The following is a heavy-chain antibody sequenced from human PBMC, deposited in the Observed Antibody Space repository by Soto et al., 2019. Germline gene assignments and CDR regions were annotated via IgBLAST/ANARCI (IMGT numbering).Heavy chain of an antibody. CDR2: IKSIADGGTT. J-gene: IGHJ4*02. CDR1: GFSFEDAW. D-gene: IGHD3-3*01. V-gene: IGHV3-15*07. CDR3: SRRLRARDIGVGPLDF. Sequence: EVNLVESGGGLVKPGGSLRLSCAASGFSFEDAWMNWVRQAPGKGLEWVGRIKSIADGGTTEYAAPVKGRFSISRDDSTLTLFLQMNSLQSEDTAVYYCSRRLRARDIGVGPLDFWGRGTLVTVSA.